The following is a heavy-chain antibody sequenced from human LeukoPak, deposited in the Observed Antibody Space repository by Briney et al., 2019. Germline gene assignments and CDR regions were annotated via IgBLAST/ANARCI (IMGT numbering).Heavy chain of an antibody. CDR3: ARLKVITYYYDSSGYYFFDY. D-gene: IGHD3-22*01. Sequence: SETLSLTCTVSGGSISSGSYYWSWIRQPPGKGLEWIGYIYYSGSTNYNPSLKSRVTISVDTSKNQFSLKLSSVTAADTAVYYCARLKVITYYYDSSGYYFFDYWGQGTLVTVSS. V-gene: IGHV4-61*01. CDR2: IYYSGST. CDR1: GGSISSGSYY. J-gene: IGHJ4*02.